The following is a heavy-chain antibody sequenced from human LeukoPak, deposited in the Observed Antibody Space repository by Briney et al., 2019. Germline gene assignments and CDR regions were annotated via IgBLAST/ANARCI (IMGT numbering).Heavy chain of an antibody. V-gene: IGHV3-48*04. D-gene: IGHD3-10*02. CDR2: ISGSSSII. Sequence: HPGGSLRLSCAASGFSFSSYSMNWVRQAPGKGLEWVSYISGSSSIIYYADSVKGRFTISRDSAKNSLYLQMNSLRAEDTAVYYCAELGITMIGGVWGKGTTVTISS. CDR3: AELGITMIGGV. CDR1: GFSFSSYS. J-gene: IGHJ6*04.